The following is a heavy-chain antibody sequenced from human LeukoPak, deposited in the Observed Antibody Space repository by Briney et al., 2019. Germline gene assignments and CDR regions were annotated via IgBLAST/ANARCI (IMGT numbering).Heavy chain of an antibody. CDR3: ARSHYYDSSGQFYYYYDLDV. J-gene: IGHJ6*02. CDR2: INNDGSSI. CDR1: GFTFSSYW. Sequence: PGGSLRLSCAASGFTFSSYWMHWVRQVPGKGLVWVSRINNDGSSIRYADSVKDRFTIARDNARKTLYLQMNSLRAEDTAVYHCARSHYYDSSGQFYYYYDLDVWGQGTTVTVSS. V-gene: IGHV3-74*01. D-gene: IGHD3-22*01.